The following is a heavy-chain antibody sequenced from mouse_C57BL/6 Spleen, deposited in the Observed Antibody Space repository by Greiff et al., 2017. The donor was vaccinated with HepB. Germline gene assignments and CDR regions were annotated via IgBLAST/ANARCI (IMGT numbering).Heavy chain of an antibody. CDR1: GYTFTSYG. V-gene: IGHV1-81*01. Sequence: VQLQQSGAELARPGASVKLSCKASGYTFTSYGIGWVKQRTGQGLEWIGEIYPRSGNTYYNEKFKGKATLTADKSSSTAYMELRSLTSEDSAVYFCAVIYYYGSSSDYYAMDYWGQGTSVTVSS. J-gene: IGHJ4*01. CDR3: AVIYYYGSSSDYYAMDY. CDR2: IYPRSGNT. D-gene: IGHD1-1*01.